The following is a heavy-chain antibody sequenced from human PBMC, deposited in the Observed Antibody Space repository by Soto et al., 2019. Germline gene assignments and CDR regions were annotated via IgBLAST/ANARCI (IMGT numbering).Heavy chain of an antibody. CDR3: ASSRRRDYYDSSGYYGY. V-gene: IGHV1-69*06. J-gene: IGHJ4*02. CDR2: IIPIFGTA. Sequence: QVQLVQSGAEVQKPGSSVKVSCKASGGTFSSYAISWVRQAPGQGLEWMGGIIPIFGTANYAQKFQGRVTITADKSTSTAYMELSSLRSEDTAVYYCASSRRRDYYDSSGYYGYWGQGTLVTVSS. D-gene: IGHD3-22*01. CDR1: GGTFSSYA.